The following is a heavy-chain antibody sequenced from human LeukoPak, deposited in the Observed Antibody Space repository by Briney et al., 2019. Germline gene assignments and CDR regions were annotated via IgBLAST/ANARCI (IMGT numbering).Heavy chain of an antibody. V-gene: IGHV1-2*06. D-gene: IGHD3-10*01. Sequence: VASVKVSCKASGYTFTAYYMHWMRQAPGQGLEWMGRINPNSGDTNYAQNFQGRVTMTRDMSGSTSNMELSRLRSDDSAVYYCARERRFGDLLLFDYWGRGTLVTVSS. CDR2: INPNSGDT. J-gene: IGHJ4*02. CDR3: ARERRFGDLLLFDY. CDR1: GYTFTAYY.